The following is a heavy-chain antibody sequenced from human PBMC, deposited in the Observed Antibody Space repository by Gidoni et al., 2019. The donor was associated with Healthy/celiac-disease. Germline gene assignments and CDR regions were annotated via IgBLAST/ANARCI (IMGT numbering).Heavy chain of an antibody. CDR2: IWYDGSNK. V-gene: IGHV3-33*01. Sequence: QVQLVESGGGVVQPGRSLRLSFAASGFPFSSFGMHWVRQAPGKGLEWVAVIWYDGSNKYYADSVKGRFTISRDKSKNTLYLQMNSLRAEDTAVYYCARDGNRRIAVAGTMDYYYGMDVWGQGTTVTVSS. D-gene: IGHD6-19*01. CDR1: GFPFSSFG. CDR3: ARDGNRRIAVAGTMDYYYGMDV. J-gene: IGHJ6*02.